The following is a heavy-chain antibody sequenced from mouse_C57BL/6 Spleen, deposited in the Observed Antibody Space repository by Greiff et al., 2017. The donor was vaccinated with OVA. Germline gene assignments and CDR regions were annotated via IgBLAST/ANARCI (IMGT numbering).Heavy chain of an antibody. CDR2: IHPNSGST. Sequence: QVQLQQSGAELVKPGASVKLSCKASGYTFTSYWMHWVKQRPGQGLEWIGMIHPNSGSTNYNEKFKSKATLTLDKSSSTAYMQLSSLTSEDSAVYYCARRRSYAMDYWGQGTSVTVSS. J-gene: IGHJ4*01. CDR1: GYTFTSYW. V-gene: IGHV1-64*01. CDR3: ARRRSYAMDY.